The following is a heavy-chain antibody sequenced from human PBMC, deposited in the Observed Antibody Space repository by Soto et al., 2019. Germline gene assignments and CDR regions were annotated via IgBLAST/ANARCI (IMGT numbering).Heavy chain of an antibody. CDR1: GFTVSSNY. CDR2: IYSGGST. V-gene: IGHV3-53*02. D-gene: IGHD2-8*01. CDR3: ARERDGHNPNWFDL. Sequence: VQVVETGGGLIQPGGSLRLSCAVSGFTVSSNYMSWVHQPPGKGPEWVSDIYSGGSTYYADSVKGRFTISRDNSKNTLYLQMNSLRAEDTAVYYCARERDGHNPNWFDLWGQGTLVTVSS. J-gene: IGHJ5*02.